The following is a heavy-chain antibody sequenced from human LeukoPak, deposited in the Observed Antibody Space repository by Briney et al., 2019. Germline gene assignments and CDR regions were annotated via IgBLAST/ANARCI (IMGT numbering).Heavy chain of an antibody. CDR2: IYHSGST. V-gene: IGHV4-38-2*01. CDR1: GYSISSGYY. CDR3: ARGYSSRWYGDY. Sequence: SETLSLTCAVSGYSISSGYYWGWIRQPPGKGLEWIGSIYHSGSTYYNPSLKSRVTISVDTSKNQFSLKLSSVTAADTAVDYCARGYSSRWYGDYWGQGTLVTVPS. D-gene: IGHD6-13*01. J-gene: IGHJ4*02.